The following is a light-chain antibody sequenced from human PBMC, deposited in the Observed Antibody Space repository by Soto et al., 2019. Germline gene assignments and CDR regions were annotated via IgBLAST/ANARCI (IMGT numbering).Light chain of an antibody. CDR1: SSNIGGNS. CDR2: DDD. J-gene: IGLJ1*01. V-gene: IGLV1-51*01. CDR3: GSWDSSLSDYV. Sequence: QSAMSQPPSVSAAPGQRVTISCSGSSSNIGGNSVSWYQQLPGTAPKLLIYDDDQRPSGIPDRFSGSKSGTSATLGITGFQTGDEADYYCGSWDSSLSDYVFGTGTKVTVL.